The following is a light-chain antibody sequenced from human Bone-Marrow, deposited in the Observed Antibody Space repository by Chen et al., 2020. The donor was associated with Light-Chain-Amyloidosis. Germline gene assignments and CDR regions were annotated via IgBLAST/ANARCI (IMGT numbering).Light chain of an antibody. Sequence: EIVLMQSPATLSLSPGERATLSCRASQTVTSSYLAWYQQKPGQAPRLLISGASTRAAGIPDQFSGGGSGTDFTLTITSLEPEDFAVSYCQLYDSSRFTWTFGQGTTVEIE. V-gene: IGKV3-20*01. CDR3: QLYDSSRFTWT. CDR1: QTVTSSY. J-gene: IGKJ1*01. CDR2: GAS.